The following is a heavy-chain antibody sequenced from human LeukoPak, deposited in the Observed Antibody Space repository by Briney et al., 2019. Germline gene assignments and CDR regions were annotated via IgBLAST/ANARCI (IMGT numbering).Heavy chain of an antibody. D-gene: IGHD6-19*01. CDR2: IYFTGST. CDR3: AGHLPVARYFAFDY. Sequence: SSETLSLTCTVSGGFISPSYWRWNRQPPGKTLEWIGYIYFTGSTNYNPSLKSRLTISLHTSKNQFSLNLSSVTAADTAVYYCAGHLPVARYFAFDYWGQGALVTVSS. CDR1: GGFISPSY. J-gene: IGHJ4*02. V-gene: IGHV4-59*08.